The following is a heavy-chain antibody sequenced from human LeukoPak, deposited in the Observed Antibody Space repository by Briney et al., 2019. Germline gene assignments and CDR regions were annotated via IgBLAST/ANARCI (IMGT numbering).Heavy chain of an antibody. CDR3: ARPGGLRLGELSVLRY. D-gene: IGHD3-16*02. CDR1: GYSFTSYW. CDR2: IYPGDSDT. V-gene: IGHV5-51*01. J-gene: IGHJ4*02. Sequence: GESLKISCQGSGYSFTSYWIGWVRQMPGKGLEWMGIIYPGDSDTRYSPSFQGQVTISADKSISTAYLQWSSLKASDTAMYYCARPGGLRLGELSVLRYWGQGTLVTVSS.